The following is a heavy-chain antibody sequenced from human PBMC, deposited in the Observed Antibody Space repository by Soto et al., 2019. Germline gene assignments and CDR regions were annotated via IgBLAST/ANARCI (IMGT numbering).Heavy chain of an antibody. V-gene: IGHV2-5*02. CDR1: GFSLTSRPMG. J-gene: IGHJ4*02. Sequence: QITLEESAPTRVKPTQTLTLTCTFSGFSLTSRPMGVGWIRQPPGKALEWLAFIYWDDDKRYSPSLRSRLTITKDTSGNQVVLTMTNMDPVDTATYYCAHRLSGYNWNGGYFDYWGQGALVTVSS. CDR2: IYWDDDK. CDR3: AHRLSGYNWNGGYFDY. D-gene: IGHD1-1*01.